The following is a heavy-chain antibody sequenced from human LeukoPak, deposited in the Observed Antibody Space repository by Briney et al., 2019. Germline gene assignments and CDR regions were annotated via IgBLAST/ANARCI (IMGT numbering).Heavy chain of an antibody. V-gene: IGHV1-2*02. D-gene: IGHD3-10*01. CDR1: GYTFTGYY. CDR3: ARDSSLVRGVIIPLDY. J-gene: IGHJ4*02. CDR2: INPNSGGT. Sequence: ASVKDSCKASGYTFTGYYMHWVRQAPGQGLEWMGWINPNSGGTNYAQKFQGRVTMTRGTSISTAYMELSRLRSDDTAVYYCARDSSLVRGVIIPLDYWGQGTLVTVSS.